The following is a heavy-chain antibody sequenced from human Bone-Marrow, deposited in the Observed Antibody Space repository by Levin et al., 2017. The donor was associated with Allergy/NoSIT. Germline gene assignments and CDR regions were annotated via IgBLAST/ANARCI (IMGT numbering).Heavy chain of an antibody. CDR3: ARVDYADRGAYYAY. J-gene: IGHJ4*02. CDR1: GYTFGIYG. V-gene: IGHV1-18*01. D-gene: IGHD3-22*01. CDR2: ISGYNGNT. Sequence: GESLKISCKASGYTFGIYGLSWVRQAPGQGLEWMGWISGYNGNTDYAQKFQGRLTMTTDTSTTTVYMELGSLRTDDTAIYYCARVDYADRGAYYAYWGQGTLVTVSS.